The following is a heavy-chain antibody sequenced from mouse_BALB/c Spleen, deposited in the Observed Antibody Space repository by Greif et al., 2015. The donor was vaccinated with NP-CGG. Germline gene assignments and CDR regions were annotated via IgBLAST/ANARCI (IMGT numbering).Heavy chain of an antibody. CDR1: GFNIKDTY. Sequence: VQLQQSGAELVKPGASVKLSCTASGFNIKDTYMHWVKQRPEQGLEWIGRIDPANGNTKYDPKFQGKATITADSSSNTAYLQLSSLTSEDTAVYYCVIYHYGWYFDVWGAGTTVTVSS. J-gene: IGHJ1*01. D-gene: IGHD1-1*01. V-gene: IGHV14-3*02. CDR3: VIYHYGWYFDV. CDR2: IDPANGNT.